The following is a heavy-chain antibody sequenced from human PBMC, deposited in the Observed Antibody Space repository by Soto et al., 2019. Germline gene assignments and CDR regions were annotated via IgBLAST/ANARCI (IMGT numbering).Heavy chain of an antibody. Sequence: GGSLRLSCAASGFTFDDYAMHWVRQAPGKGLEWVSGISWNSGSIGYVDSVKGRFTISRDNAKNSLYLQMNSLRAEDTALYYCAKDMGITMVRGVLGDYWGQGTLVTVSS. CDR2: ISWNSGSI. D-gene: IGHD3-10*01. CDR3: AKDMGITMVRGVLGDY. J-gene: IGHJ4*02. CDR1: GFTFDDYA. V-gene: IGHV3-9*01.